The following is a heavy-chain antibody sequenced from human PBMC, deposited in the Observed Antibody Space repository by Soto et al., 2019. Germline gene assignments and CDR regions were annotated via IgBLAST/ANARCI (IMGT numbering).Heavy chain of an antibody. CDR2: IYHSGST. D-gene: IGHD3-10*01. CDR3: ATPQGKVRGVSFFSFDY. Sequence: PSETLSLTCAVSGGSISSGGYSWSWIRQPPGKGLEWIGYIYHSGSTYYNPSLKSRVTISVDTSKNQFSLKLSSVTAADTAVYYCATPQGKVRGVSFFSFDYWGQGTLVTVSS. V-gene: IGHV4-30-2*01. CDR1: GGSISSGGYS. J-gene: IGHJ4*02.